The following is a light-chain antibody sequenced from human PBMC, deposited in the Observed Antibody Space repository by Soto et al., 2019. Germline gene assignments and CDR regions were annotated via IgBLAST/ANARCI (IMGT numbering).Light chain of an antibody. CDR1: RSNIGSNS. J-gene: IGLJ2*01. CDR3: ATWDASLSGVV. CDR2: RMN. V-gene: IGLV1-47*01. Sequence: QSVLTQPASASGTPGQRGTLSCSGRRSNIGSNSVYSYQQLPGTAPQLLIYRMNQRPSGVPDRFSGAKSGTSASPAISGRRSEDEADYYCATWDASLSGVVFGRGTKFTVL.